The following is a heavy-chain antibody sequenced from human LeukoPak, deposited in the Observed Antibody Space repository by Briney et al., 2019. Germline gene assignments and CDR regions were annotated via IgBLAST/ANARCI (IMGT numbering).Heavy chain of an antibody. CDR3: ARDGGNFFDY. CDR1: GGSISGYY. D-gene: IGHD4-23*01. CDR2: IYYSGTT. V-gene: IGHV4-59*01. Sequence: SETLSLTCTVSGGSISGYYRSWIRQPPGKGLEWIGSIYYSGTTNYNPSLKSRVTISVDTSKNQFSLKLNSVTAADTAVYYCARDGGNFFDYWGQGTLVTVSS. J-gene: IGHJ4*02.